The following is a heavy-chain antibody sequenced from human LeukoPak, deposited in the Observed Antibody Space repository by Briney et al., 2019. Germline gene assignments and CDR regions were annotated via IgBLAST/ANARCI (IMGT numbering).Heavy chain of an antibody. D-gene: IGHD2-21*02. CDR2: INPSTGVT. CDR1: GYTFTGYY. Sequence: ASVKVSCKASGYTFTGYYIHWVRQAPGQGLEWMGWINPSTGVTNYAQTFQGRVTMTRDTSISTAYMELSRLRSDDTAVYYCARFIVVVTDDFDVWGQGTMVAVSS. V-gene: IGHV1-2*02. CDR3: ARFIVVVTDDFDV. J-gene: IGHJ3*01.